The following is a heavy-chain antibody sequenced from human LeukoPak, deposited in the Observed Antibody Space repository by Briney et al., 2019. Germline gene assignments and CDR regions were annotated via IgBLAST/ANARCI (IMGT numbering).Heavy chain of an antibody. CDR1: GYSENFYG. D-gene: IGHD7-27*01. J-gene: IGHJ4*02. CDR2: INPNSGGT. V-gene: IGHV1-2*02. CDR3: ARGPHWDPHFDY. Sequence: ASVKVSCKTSGYSENFYGITWVRQVAGQGLEWMGWINPNSGGTNYAQKFQGRVTMTRDTSISTAYMELSGLRSDDTAVYYCARGPHWDPHFDYWGQGTLVTVSS.